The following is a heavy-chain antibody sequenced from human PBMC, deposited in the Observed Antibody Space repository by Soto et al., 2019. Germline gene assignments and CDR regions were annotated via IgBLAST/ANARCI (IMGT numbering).Heavy chain of an antibody. J-gene: IGHJ3*02. CDR1: GGSISSDY. CDR2: IYYSGST. D-gene: IGHD6-13*01. CDR3: ARSWGAFDI. V-gene: IGHV4-59*08. Sequence: QVQLQESGPGLVKPSETLSLTCTVSGGSISSDYRSWIRQPPGKGLEWIGYIYYSGSTNYNPSLKGRVTISVDTSKYQFSLKLSSVTAADTAVYYCARSWGAFDIWGQGTVVSVSS.